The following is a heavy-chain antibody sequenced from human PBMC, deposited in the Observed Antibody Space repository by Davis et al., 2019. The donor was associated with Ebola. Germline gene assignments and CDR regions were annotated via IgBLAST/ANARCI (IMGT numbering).Heavy chain of an antibody. J-gene: IGHJ4*02. Sequence: ASVKVSCKASGYTFTGYYMHWVRQAPGQGLEWMGWINPNSGGTNYAQKFQGRVTMTRDTSITTAYMELSRLRSDDTAVYYCARDYGQWLVMYSFGYWGQGTLVTVSS. CDR1: GYTFTGYY. CDR2: INPNSGGT. CDR3: ARDYGQWLVMYSFGY. D-gene: IGHD6-19*01. V-gene: IGHV1-2*02.